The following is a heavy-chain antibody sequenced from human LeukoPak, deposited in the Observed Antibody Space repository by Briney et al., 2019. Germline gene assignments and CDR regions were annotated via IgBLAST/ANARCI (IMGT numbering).Heavy chain of an antibody. CDR2: IKQDGSKK. D-gene: IGHD4-17*01. Sequence: GGSLRLSCVASGFPFSSYWMTWVRQAPGKGLEWVANIKQDGSKKSYVDSVKGRFTISRDNAKNSLYLQMNSLRDEGTAVYYCARGDYGDRDLDYWGQGTLVTVSS. J-gene: IGHJ4*02. CDR3: ARGDYGDRDLDY. V-gene: IGHV3-7*01. CDR1: GFPFSSYW.